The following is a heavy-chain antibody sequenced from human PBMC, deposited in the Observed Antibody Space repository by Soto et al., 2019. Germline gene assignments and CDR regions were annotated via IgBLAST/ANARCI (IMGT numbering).Heavy chain of an antibody. CDR3: ARSYRDYGMDV. CDR1: GYSISSSHW. J-gene: IGHJ6*02. D-gene: IGHD5-18*01. Sequence: QVQLQESGPGLVKPSDTLSLTCAVSGYSISSSHWWGWIRQPPGKGLEWIGYIYYSGSTYYNPSLKSRVTMSVDTSKNQFSLKVSSVTAVDSAVYYCARSYRDYGMDVWGQGTTVTVSS. CDR2: IYYSGST. V-gene: IGHV4-28*01.